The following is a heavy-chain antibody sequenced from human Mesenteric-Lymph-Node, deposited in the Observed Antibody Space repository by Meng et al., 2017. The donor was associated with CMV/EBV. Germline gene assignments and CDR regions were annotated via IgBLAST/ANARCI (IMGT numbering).Heavy chain of an antibody. J-gene: IGHJ6*02. CDR3: ATLRFQVQYDLDV. D-gene: IGHD3-3*01. CDR1: GFTFSSYA. CDR2: ISSSGSHI. V-gene: IGHV3-21*01. Sequence: GGSLRLSCAASGFTFSSYAMNWVRQAPGKGLEWVSSISSSGSHIYYADSVRGRFTISRDNAKNSLYFQMNSLRAEDTAVYYCATLRFQVQYDLDVWGQGTTVTVSS.